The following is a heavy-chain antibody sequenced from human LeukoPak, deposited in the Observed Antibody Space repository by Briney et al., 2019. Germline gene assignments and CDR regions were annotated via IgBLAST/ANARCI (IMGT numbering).Heavy chain of an antibody. CDR3: ARSDLYGDYPPGKY. J-gene: IGHJ4*02. D-gene: IGHD4-17*01. CDR1: GGPFSGYY. CDR2: INHRGSA. V-gene: IGHV4-34*01. Sequence: PSETLSLTCAVSGGPFSGYYWTWIRQSPEKGLEWIGEINHRGSANYNASIRSRVTISVDTSRNQFSLKLSSVTAADTAVYYCARSDLYGDYPPGKYWGQGTLVTVSS.